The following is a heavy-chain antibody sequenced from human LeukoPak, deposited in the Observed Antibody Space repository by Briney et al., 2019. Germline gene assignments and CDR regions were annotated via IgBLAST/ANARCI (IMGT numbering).Heavy chain of an antibody. J-gene: IGHJ3*02. D-gene: IGHD4-17*01. V-gene: IGHV4-59*01. CDR1: GGSISNYY. CDR2: IYYSGST. Sequence: PSETLSLTCTVSGGSISNYYWSWIRQPPGKGLEWTGYIYYSGSTNYNPSLKSRVTISVDTSKNQFSLKLSSVTAADTAVYYCARVTVTAFDIWGQGTMVTVSS. CDR3: ARVTVTAFDI.